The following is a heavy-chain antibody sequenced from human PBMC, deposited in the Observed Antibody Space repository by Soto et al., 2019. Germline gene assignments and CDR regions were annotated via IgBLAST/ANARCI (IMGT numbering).Heavy chain of an antibody. CDR2: IGNSGSTT. V-gene: IGHV3-11*01. J-gene: IGHJ4*02. CDR3: VREKYCSGGSCYSDY. CDR1: GFTFGHYF. D-gene: IGHD2-15*01. Sequence: QVQLVESGGGLAKPGGSLRLSCAASGFTFGHYFMTWIRQAPGKGLEWVSHIGNSGSTTYYADSVKGRFTISRDNAKDSLSLQMNSLRAEDTAVYYCVREKYCSGGSCYSDYWGQGTLVTVSS.